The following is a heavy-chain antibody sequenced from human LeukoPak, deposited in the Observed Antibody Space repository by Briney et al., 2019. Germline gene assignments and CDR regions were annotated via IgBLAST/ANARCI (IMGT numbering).Heavy chain of an antibody. CDR3: ARGRSIVVVTATPRDAFDI. D-gene: IGHD2-21*02. J-gene: IGHJ3*02. CDR1: GFTFSNYW. Sequence: GGSLRLSCAASGFTFSNYWMHWVRQAPGKGLVWVSRINSDGSSTSYADSVKGRFTISRDNAKNTLYLQMNSLRAEDTAVYYCARGRSIVVVTATPRDAFDIWGQGTMVTVSS. CDR2: INSDGSST. V-gene: IGHV3-74*01.